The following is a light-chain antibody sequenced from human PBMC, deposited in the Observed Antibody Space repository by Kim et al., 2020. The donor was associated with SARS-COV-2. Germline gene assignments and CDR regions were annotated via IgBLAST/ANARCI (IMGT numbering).Light chain of an antibody. Sequence: EIVLTQSPGTLSLSPGERATLSCRASQSVSSSYLAWYQQKPGQAPRLLIYGASSRATGIPDRFSRSGSGTDFTLTISRLEPEDFAVYYCQQYGSSPQTFGGGTKVDIK. CDR2: GAS. V-gene: IGKV3-20*01. CDR1: QSVSSSY. J-gene: IGKJ4*01. CDR3: QQYGSSPQT.